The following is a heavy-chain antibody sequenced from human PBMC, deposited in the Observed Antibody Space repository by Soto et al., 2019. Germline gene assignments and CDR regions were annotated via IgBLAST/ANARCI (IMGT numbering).Heavy chain of an antibody. D-gene: IGHD5-18*01. J-gene: IGHJ3*02. V-gene: IGHV4-31*02. CDR2: IYYSGGT. CDR3: ARLGIKENIQLGISLTNDTFDI. CDR1: GCCVRGSDYY. Sequence: TVSLSAAVYGCCVRGSDYYWSLFRQQPGKGLEWIGYIYYSGGTYYNPSLKSRVTISVDTSKNQFSLKLSSVTAADTAVYYCARLGIKENIQLGISLTNDTFDIWGQGTMV.